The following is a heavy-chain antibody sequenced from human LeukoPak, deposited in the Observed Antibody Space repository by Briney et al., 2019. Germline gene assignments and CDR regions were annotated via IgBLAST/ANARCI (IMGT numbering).Heavy chain of an antibody. Sequence: SVKVSCKASGGTFSSYAISWVRPAPGQGLEWMGRIIPILGIANYAQKFQGRVTITADKSTSTAYMELSSLRSEDTAVYYCAASGAFDIWGQGTMVTVSS. V-gene: IGHV1-69*04. CDR2: IIPILGIA. D-gene: IGHD3-10*01. J-gene: IGHJ3*02. CDR3: AASGAFDI. CDR1: GGTFSSYA.